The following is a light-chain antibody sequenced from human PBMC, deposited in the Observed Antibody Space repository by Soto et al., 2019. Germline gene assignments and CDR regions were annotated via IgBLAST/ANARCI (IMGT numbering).Light chain of an antibody. V-gene: IGLV1-51*01. Sequence: QSVLTQPPSVSAAPGQKVTISCSGSRSNIGNNYVSWYQQVPRTAPKLLIFDNNQRPSGIPDRFSGSKSGTSATLGITGLQTGDEAGYFCGTWDSDLNAVVFGGGTKLTVL. CDR1: RSNIGNNY. CDR2: DNN. CDR3: GTWDSDLNAVV. J-gene: IGLJ2*01.